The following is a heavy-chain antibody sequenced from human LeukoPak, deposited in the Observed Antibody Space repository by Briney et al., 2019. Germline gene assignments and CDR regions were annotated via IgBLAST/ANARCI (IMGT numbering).Heavy chain of an antibody. V-gene: IGHV3-7*03. CDR3: ARAMHS. J-gene: IGHJ4*02. CDR2: IRQDGSEK. Sequence: GGSLRLSCAASGFTFSNYWMTWVRQAPGKGLEWVANIRQDGSEKYYVDSVKGRFTISRDNATNSLYLQMNSLRAEDTAVYYCARAMHSWGQGTLVTVSS. CDR1: GFTFSNYW.